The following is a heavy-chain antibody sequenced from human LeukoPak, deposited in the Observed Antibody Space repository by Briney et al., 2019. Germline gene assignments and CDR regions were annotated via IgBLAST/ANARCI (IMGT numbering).Heavy chain of an antibody. CDR3: ARPRTGNYYDSSGYSY. CDR2: IIPILGIA. J-gene: IGHJ4*02. V-gene: IGHV1-69*04. D-gene: IGHD3-22*01. CDR1: GGTFSSYA. Sequence: ASVKVSCKASGGTFSSYAISWVRQAPGQGLEWMGRIIPILGIANYAQKFQGRATITADKSTSTAYMELSSLRSEDTAVYYCARPRTGNYYDSSGYSYWGQGTLVIVSS.